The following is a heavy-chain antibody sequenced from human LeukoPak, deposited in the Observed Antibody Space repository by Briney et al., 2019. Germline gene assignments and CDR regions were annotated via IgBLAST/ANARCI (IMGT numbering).Heavy chain of an antibody. Sequence: TGGSLRLSCAASGFTFSSYTMNWVRQAPGKGLEWISYITSNSTTIYYADSVKGRFTISRDNAKNSLYLQMNSLRAEDTAVYYCASTVTTYCYFDYWGQGTLVTVSS. CDR3: ASTVTTYCYFDY. D-gene: IGHD4-17*01. CDR1: GFTFSSYT. J-gene: IGHJ4*02. V-gene: IGHV3-48*04. CDR2: ITSNSTTI.